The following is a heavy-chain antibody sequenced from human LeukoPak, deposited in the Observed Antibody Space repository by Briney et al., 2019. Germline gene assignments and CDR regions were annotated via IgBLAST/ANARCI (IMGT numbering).Heavy chain of an antibody. CDR3: ARSNPSLFYYYMDV. CDR1: GFTFSSYW. V-gene: IGHV3-21*01. CDR2: ISSSSSYI. Sequence: GGSLRLSCAASGFTFSSYWMSWVRQAPGKVLEWVSSISSSSSYIYYADSVKGRFTISRDNAKNSLYLQMNSLRAEDTAVYYCARSNPSLFYYYMDVWGKGTTVTVSS. J-gene: IGHJ6*03.